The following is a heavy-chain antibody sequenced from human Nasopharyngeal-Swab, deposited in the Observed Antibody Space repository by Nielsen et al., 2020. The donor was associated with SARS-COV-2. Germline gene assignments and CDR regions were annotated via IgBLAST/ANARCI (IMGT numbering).Heavy chain of an antibody. J-gene: IGHJ6*02. CDR2: ISSSGSTI. V-gene: IGHV3-11*04. D-gene: IGHD1-26*01. Sequence: RQAPGKGLEWVSYISSSGSTIYYADPVKGRFTISRDNAKNSLYLQMNSLRAEDTAVYYCARGEGGSDFYYYYGMDVWGQGTTVTVSS. CDR3: ARGEGGSDFYYYYGMDV.